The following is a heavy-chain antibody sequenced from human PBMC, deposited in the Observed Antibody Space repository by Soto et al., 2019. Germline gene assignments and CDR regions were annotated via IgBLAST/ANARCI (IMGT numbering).Heavy chain of an antibody. D-gene: IGHD6-13*01. CDR2: INPSGGST. CDR1: GYTFTSYY. Sequence: EASVKVSCKASGYTFTSYYMHWVRQAPGQGLEWMGIINPSGGSTSYAQKFQGRVTMTRDTSTSTVYMELSSLRSEDTAVYYCARDLLDSSTPDYGMDVWGQGTTVTVSS. J-gene: IGHJ6*02. V-gene: IGHV1-46*01. CDR3: ARDLLDSSTPDYGMDV.